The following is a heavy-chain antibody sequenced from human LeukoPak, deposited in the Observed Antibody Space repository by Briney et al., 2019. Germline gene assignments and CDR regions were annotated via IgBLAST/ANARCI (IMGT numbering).Heavy chain of an antibody. D-gene: IGHD3-16*01. V-gene: IGHV4-4*07. CDR2: IYTSGST. J-gene: IGHJ4*02. Sequence: SETLSLTCTVSGGSISSYYWRWIRHPAGKGLEWIGRIYTSGSTNSNTSLKSRVTISVDTSKNQFSLKLSSVTAADTAVYYCASLVGGSYYFDYWGQGTLVTVSS. CDR3: ASLVGGSYYFDY. CDR1: GGSISSYY.